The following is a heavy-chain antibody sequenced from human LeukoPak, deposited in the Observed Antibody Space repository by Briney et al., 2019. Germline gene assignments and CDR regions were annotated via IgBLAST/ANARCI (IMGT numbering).Heavy chain of an antibody. CDR1: GFTFSAHG. CDR3: ARVRGNGLPYMYFDY. CDR2: SSTDGTIT. D-gene: IGHD2-15*01. J-gene: IGHJ4*02. Sequence: GGSLRLSCAASGFTFSAHGMIWVRQAPGKGLDWLSYSSTDGTITHYAASVKARFTISRDNAENSVYLQMNSLSAEDTAVYYCARVRGNGLPYMYFDYGGQGILVTVSS. V-gene: IGHV3-48*04.